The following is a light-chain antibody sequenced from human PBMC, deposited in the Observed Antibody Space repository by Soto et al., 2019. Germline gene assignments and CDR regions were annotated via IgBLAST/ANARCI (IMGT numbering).Light chain of an antibody. CDR1: QNILRT. Sequence: VMTQSPVTLSVSPGETATLSCKACQNILRTLAWYQQKPGQPPRLLIYGASTRVTGIPARFSGNGSGTEFTLTISSLQSEDFAVYYCHQYNNWPPWTFGQGTKVEV. CDR3: HQYNNWPPWT. J-gene: IGKJ1*01. CDR2: GAS. V-gene: IGKV3D-15*01.